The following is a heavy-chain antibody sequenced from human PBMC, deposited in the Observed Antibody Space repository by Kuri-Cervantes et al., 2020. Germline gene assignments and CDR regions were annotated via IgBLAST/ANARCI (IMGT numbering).Heavy chain of an antibody. Sequence: LSLTCAASGFTFSSYDMHWVRQATGKGLEWASAIGTAGDTYYPGSVKGRFTISRENAKNSLYLQMNSLRAGDTAVYYCAKVGYSSGWAFDYWGQGTLVTVSS. CDR1: GFTFSSYD. J-gene: IGHJ4*02. CDR2: IGTAGDT. CDR3: AKVGYSSGWAFDY. D-gene: IGHD6-19*01. V-gene: IGHV3-13*01.